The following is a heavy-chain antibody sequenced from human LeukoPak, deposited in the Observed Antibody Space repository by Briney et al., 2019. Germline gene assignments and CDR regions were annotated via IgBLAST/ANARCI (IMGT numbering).Heavy chain of an antibody. Sequence: PSETLSLTCTVSGGSITSYYWSWIRQPPGKGLEWIGYIYYSGSTNYNPSLKSRVTISVGTSKNQFSLKLSSVTAADTAVYYCARTPVVAATYYFDYWGQGTLVTVSS. CDR1: GGSITSYY. CDR3: ARTPVVAATYYFDY. J-gene: IGHJ4*02. V-gene: IGHV4-59*08. CDR2: IYYSGST. D-gene: IGHD2-15*01.